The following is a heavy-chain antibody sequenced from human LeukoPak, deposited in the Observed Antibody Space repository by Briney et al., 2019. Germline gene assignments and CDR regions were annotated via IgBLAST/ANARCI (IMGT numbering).Heavy chain of an antibody. Sequence: SETLSLTCTVSGGSISSSNYYWSWIRQPPGKGLEWIGYIYFSGNTYYNPSLNSRVTISLDTSKDQFSLKLTSVTAADTAVYFCARGSYDGGSGWGRFDYWGLGTLVPVSS. CDR3: ARGSYDGGSGWGRFDY. CDR2: IYFSGNT. V-gene: IGHV4-30-4*01. D-gene: IGHD6-19*01. CDR1: GGSISSSNYY. J-gene: IGHJ4*02.